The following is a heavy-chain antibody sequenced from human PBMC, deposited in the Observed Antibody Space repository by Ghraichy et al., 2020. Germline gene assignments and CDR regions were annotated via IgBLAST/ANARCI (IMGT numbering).Heavy chain of an antibody. J-gene: IGHJ5*02. Sequence: GGSLRLSCAASGFTFSSYSMNWVRQAPGKGLEWVSYISSSSSTIYYADSVKGRFTISRDNAKNSLYLQMNSLRDEDTAVYYCARDGGYCSGGSCYEVGGFDPWGQGTLVTVSP. V-gene: IGHV3-48*02. D-gene: IGHD2-15*01. CDR1: GFTFSSYS. CDR2: ISSSSSTI. CDR3: ARDGGYCSGGSCYEVGGFDP.